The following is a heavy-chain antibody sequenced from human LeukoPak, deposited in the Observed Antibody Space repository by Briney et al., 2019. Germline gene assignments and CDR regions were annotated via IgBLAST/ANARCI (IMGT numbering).Heavy chain of an antibody. CDR1: GYTFTGYY. V-gene: IGHV1-2*02. D-gene: IGHD3-22*01. CDR2: INPNSGGT. J-gene: IGHJ4*02. Sequence: ASVKDSCKASGYTFTGYYMHWVRQAPGQGLEWMGWINPNSGGTNYAQKFQGRVTMTRDTPISTAYMELTSLRSDDTAVYYCARAEVIDYWGQGTLVTVSS. CDR3: ARAEVIDY.